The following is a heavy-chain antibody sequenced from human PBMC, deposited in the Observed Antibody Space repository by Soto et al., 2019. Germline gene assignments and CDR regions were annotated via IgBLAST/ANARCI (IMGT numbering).Heavy chain of an antibody. CDR2: INSDGSIT. CDR3: ARGSSSWYVSFDY. V-gene: IGHV3-74*01. Sequence: EVQLVESGGGLVQPGGSLRLSCAASGFTFSSNWMHWVRQAPGKGLVWVSRINSDGSITSYADSVKGQFTISRDNAKNTLYLKMNSLRADDTAVYYCARGSSSWYVSFDYWGQGILVTVSS. CDR1: GFTFSSNW. D-gene: IGHD6-13*01. J-gene: IGHJ4*02.